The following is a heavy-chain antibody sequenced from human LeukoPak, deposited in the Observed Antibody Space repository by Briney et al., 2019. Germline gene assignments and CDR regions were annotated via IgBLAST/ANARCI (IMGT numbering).Heavy chain of an antibody. Sequence: PGGSLRLSCAASGFTFSSYGMSWVRQAPGKGLEWVANIKQDGSEKYYVDSVKGRFTISRDNAKNSLYLQMNSLRAEDTAVYYCAREGANVVVTAMGAFDIWGQGTMVTVSS. CDR3: AREGANVVVTAMGAFDI. V-gene: IGHV3-7*01. J-gene: IGHJ3*02. D-gene: IGHD2-21*02. CDR2: IKQDGSEK. CDR1: GFTFSSYG.